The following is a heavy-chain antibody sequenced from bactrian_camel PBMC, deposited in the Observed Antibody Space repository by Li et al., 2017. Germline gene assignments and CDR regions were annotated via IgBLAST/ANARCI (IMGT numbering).Heavy chain of an antibody. D-gene: IGHD4*01. Sequence: VQLMESGGGSVQAGGSPRLSCAASGYTGSSSYCMGWYRQAPGKEREGVAAIQSDGITSYTDSVKGRFTISRDNDNNTLFLQMNTLKPEDAAVYYCAADSVLCGADYDDGTPVWGQGTQVTVS. CDR2: IQSDGIT. J-gene: IGHJ4*01. CDR3: AADSVLCGADYDDGTPV. CDR1: GYTGSSSYC. V-gene: IGHV3S53*01.